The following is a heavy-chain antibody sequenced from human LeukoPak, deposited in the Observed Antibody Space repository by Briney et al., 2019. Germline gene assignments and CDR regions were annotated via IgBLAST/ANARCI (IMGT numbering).Heavy chain of an antibody. J-gene: IGHJ4*02. CDR1: GGSFSSYY. V-gene: IGHV4-34*01. Sequence: IPSETLSLTCAVYGGSFSSYYWSWIRQPPGKGLEWIGEINHSGSTNYNPSLKSRVTISVDTSKKQFSLKMSSVTAADTAVYYCARVAPPNPYWGQGTLVTVSS. CDR2: INHSGST. CDR3: ARVAPPNPY.